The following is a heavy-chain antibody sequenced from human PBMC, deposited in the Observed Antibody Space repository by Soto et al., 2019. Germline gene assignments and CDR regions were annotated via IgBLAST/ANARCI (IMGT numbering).Heavy chain of an antibody. D-gene: IGHD3-10*01. Sequence: QLQLQESGPRLVKPSETLSLTCTVSGGSIRSRGYYWAWIRQPPGKGLEWIGSISHSGSTFYTPSLKCRVTISSAPSENQFSLNLDSVTAADTAVYYCARQKGSASFGDTFDYWGQGTLGTVSS. J-gene: IGHJ4*02. V-gene: IGHV4-39*01. CDR1: GGSIRSRGYY. CDR3: ARQKGSASFGDTFDY. CDR2: ISHSGST.